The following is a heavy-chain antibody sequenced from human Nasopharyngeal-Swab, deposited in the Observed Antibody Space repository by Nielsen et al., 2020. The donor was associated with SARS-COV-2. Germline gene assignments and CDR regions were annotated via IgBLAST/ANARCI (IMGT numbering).Heavy chain of an antibody. CDR2: ISSSSTI. J-gene: IGHJ6*02. D-gene: IGHD3-10*01. V-gene: IGHV3-69-1*01. Sequence: GGSLRLSCAASGFTFSSYSMNWVRQAPGKGLEWVSSISSSSTIYYADSVKGRFAISRDNAKNSLYLQMNSLRAEDTAVYYCARGMWFRELSTTFYYYGMDVWGQGTTVTVSS. CDR3: ARGMWFRELSTTFYYYGMDV. CDR1: GFTFSSYS.